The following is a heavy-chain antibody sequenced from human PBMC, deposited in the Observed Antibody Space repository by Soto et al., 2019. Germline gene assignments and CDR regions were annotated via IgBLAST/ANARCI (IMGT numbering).Heavy chain of an antibody. CDR3: ARPDSGSYSAYFDY. V-gene: IGHV3-21*01. D-gene: IGHD1-26*01. J-gene: IGHJ4*02. CDR2: ISSSSSYI. CDR1: GFTFSSYS. Sequence: EVPLVESGGGLVKPGGSLRLSCAASGFTFSSYSMNWVRQAPGKGLEWVSSISSSSSYIYYADSVKGRFTISRDNAKNSLYLQMNSLRAEDTAVYYCARPDSGSYSAYFDYWGQGTLVTVSS.